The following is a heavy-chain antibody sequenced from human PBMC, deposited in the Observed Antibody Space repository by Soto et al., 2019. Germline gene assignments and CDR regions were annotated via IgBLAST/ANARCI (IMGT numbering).Heavy chain of an antibody. CDR1: GGSFTSYS. D-gene: IGHD2-21*01. CDR2: IIPIQGKA. J-gene: IGHJ6*03. CDR3: AKSLLFVDHGYMDV. Sequence: QVQLVQSGAELKKPGSSVKVSCEASGGSFTSYSFTWVRQAPGQGLEWMGRIIPIQGKANYALKFQDRVTNTANRSMRTVYMELRSLSPEDTALYFCAKSLLFVDHGYMDVWGKGTTVTVSS. V-gene: IGHV1-69*02.